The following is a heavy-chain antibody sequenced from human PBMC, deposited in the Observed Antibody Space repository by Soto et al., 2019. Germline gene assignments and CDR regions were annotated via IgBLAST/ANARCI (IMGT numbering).Heavy chain of an antibody. CDR1: GGSISSGGYY. D-gene: IGHD3-3*01. J-gene: IGHJ6*02. Sequence: SETLSLTCTVSGGSISSGGYYWSWIRQHPGKGLEWIGYIYYSGSTYYNPSLKSRVTISVDTSKNQFSLKLSSVTAADTAVYYCARGPDYDFWRGYWPYYYPDVWGQGTTVTVSS. CDR3: ARGPDYDFWRGYWPYYYPDV. V-gene: IGHV4-31*03. CDR2: IYYSGST.